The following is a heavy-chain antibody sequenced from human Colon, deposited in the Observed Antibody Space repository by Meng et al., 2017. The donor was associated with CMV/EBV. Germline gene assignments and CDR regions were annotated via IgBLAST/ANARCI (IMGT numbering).Heavy chain of an antibody. D-gene: IGHD2-15*01. J-gene: IGHJ4*02. CDR1: GFTFSTQY. CDR2: IKPSGGST. CDR3: TRDIVL. V-gene: IGHV1-46*01. Sequence: QEQLVASGAEVKKAWASVKVSCKASGFTFSTQYIHWVRQAPGQGLEWLGIIKPSGGSTGYAQKFQGRVTMTRDTSTSTVYMELSSLRSEDTAMYYCTRDIVLWGQGTLVTVSS.